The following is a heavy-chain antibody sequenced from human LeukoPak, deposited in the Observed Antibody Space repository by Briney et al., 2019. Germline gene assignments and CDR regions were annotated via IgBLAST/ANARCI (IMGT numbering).Heavy chain of an antibody. V-gene: IGHV1-46*01. D-gene: IGHD3-22*01. CDR3: ARVGYSYDSSGYYGFDY. J-gene: IGHJ4*02. CDR1: GYTFTSYY. Sequence: APVNACCTASGYTFTSYYMHWVRQAPGQGLEWMGIINPSGGSTSYAQKFQGRVTMTRNTSTSTVYMELSSLRSEDTAVYYCARVGYSYDSSGYYGFDYWGQG. CDR2: INPSGGST.